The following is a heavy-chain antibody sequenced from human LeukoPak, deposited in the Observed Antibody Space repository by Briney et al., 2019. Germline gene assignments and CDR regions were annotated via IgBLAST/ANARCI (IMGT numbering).Heavy chain of an antibody. CDR1: GYTFTSYY. D-gene: IGHD5-18*01. CDR2: INPSGGST. Sequence: ASVKVSCKASGYTFTSYYMHWVRQAPGQGLEWTGIINPSGGSTSYAQKFQGRVTMTRDTSTSTVYMELSSLRSEDTAVYYCARDSEDTAPDYWGQGTLVTVSS. J-gene: IGHJ4*02. V-gene: IGHV1-46*01. CDR3: ARDSEDTAPDY.